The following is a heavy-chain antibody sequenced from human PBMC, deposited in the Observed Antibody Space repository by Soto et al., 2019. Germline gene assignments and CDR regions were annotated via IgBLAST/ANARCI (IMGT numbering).Heavy chain of an antibody. V-gene: IGHV3-11*06. CDR1: GFTFSDYY. D-gene: IGHD6-6*01. Sequence: QVQLVESGGGLVKPGGSLRLSCAASGFTFSDYYMSWIRQAPGKGLEWVSYISSSSSYTNYAASVKGRFTISRDNAKNSLYLQMNSLRAEDTAVYYCAREASSSSGREAFDIWGQGTMVTVSS. J-gene: IGHJ3*02. CDR2: ISSSSSYT. CDR3: AREASSSSGREAFDI.